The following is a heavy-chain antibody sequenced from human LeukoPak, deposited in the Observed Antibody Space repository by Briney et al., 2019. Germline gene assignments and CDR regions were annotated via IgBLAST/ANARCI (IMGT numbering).Heavy chain of an antibody. J-gene: IGHJ5*02. D-gene: IGHD3-3*01. Sequence: ASVKVSCKASGYTFTGYYTHWVRQAPGQGLEWMGRINPNSGGTNYAQKFQGRVTMTRDTSISTAYMELSRLRSDDTAVYYCARDFGGWRNDWFDPWGQRTLVTVSS. CDR2: INPNSGGT. V-gene: IGHV1-2*06. CDR1: GYTFTGYY. CDR3: ARDFGGWRNDWFDP.